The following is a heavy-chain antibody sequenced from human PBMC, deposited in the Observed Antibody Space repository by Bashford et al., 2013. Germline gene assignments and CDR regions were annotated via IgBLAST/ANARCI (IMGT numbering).Heavy chain of an antibody. Sequence: VRQAPGKGLEWVAVIWYDGTNKYYAESVRGRFTVSRDNSENSLYLEMNSLRPEDTAVYYCARVDSRGWPNLDNWGQGTLVTVSS. V-gene: IGHV3-33*01. J-gene: IGHJ4*02. CDR3: ARVDSRGWPNLDN. CDR2: IWYDGTNK. D-gene: IGHD3-22*01.